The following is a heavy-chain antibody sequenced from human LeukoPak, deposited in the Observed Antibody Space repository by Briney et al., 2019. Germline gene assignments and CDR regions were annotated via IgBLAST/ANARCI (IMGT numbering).Heavy chain of an antibody. D-gene: IGHD1-26*01. V-gene: IGHV1-24*01. CDR3: ATDTGSYYLRDFDL. CDR1: GYTLTELS. J-gene: IGHJ2*01. CDR2: FDPEDGET. Sequence: ASVKVSCKVSGYTLTELSMHWVRQAPGKGLEWMGGFDPEDGETIYAQKFQGRVSMTEDTSTDTAYMELSSLRSEDTAMYYCATDTGSYYLRDFDLWGRGTLVTVSS.